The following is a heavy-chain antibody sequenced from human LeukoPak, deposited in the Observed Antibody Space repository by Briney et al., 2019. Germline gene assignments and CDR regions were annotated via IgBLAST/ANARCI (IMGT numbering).Heavy chain of an antibody. CDR2: IKQDGSEK. CDR1: GFTFSSYW. Sequence: GALRLSCAASGFTFSSYWMRWVRQAPGKGLEWVANIKQDGSEKYYVDSVKGRFTISRDNAKNSLYLQMNSLRAEDTAVYYCARDEGDSNGGLYYGMDVWGQGTTVTVSS. CDR3: ARDEGDSNGGLYYGMDV. V-gene: IGHV3-7*01. D-gene: IGHD2-21*02. J-gene: IGHJ6*02.